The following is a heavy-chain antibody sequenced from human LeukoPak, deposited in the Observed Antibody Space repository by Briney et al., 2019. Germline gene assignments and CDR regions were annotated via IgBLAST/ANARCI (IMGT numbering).Heavy chain of an antibody. V-gene: IGHV3-33*01. CDR3: ARGRETYSSSWFFDY. D-gene: IGHD6-13*01. J-gene: IGHJ4*02. CDR1: GFTFSSYG. CDR2: IWYDGSNK. Sequence: GGSLRLSCAASGFTFSSYGMHWVRQAPGKGLEWVAVIWYDGSNKYYADSVKGRFTISRDNSKSTLYLQMNSLRAEDTAVYYCARGRETYSSSWFFDYWGQGTLVTVSS.